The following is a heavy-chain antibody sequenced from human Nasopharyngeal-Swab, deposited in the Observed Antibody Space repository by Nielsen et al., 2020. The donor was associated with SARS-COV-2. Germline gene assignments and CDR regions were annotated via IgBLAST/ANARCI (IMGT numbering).Heavy chain of an antibody. D-gene: IGHD6-6*01. CDR2: IKQDGSEK. CDR1: GFTFSSYW. Sequence: GESLKISCAASGFTFSSYWMSWVRQAPGKGLEWVANIKQDGSEKYYVDSVKGRFTISRDNAKNSLYLQMNSLRAEDTAVYYCAKASVWDSSSSGRNYYYYGMDVWGQGTTVTVSS. J-gene: IGHJ6*02. CDR3: AKASVWDSSSSGRNYYYYGMDV. V-gene: IGHV3-7*01.